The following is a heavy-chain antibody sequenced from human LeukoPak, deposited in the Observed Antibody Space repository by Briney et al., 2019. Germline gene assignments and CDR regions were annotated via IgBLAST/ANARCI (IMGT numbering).Heavy chain of an antibody. CDR1: GYTFTSYG. Sequence: ASVKASCKASGYTFTSYGISWVRQAPGQGLEWMGWISAYNGNTNYAQKLQGRVTMTTDTSTSTAYMELRSLRSDDTAVYYCARPKRYCSSTSCSYYYFDYWGQGTLVTVSS. J-gene: IGHJ4*02. CDR2: ISAYNGNT. CDR3: ARPKRYCSSTSCSYYYFDY. D-gene: IGHD2-2*01. V-gene: IGHV1-18*01.